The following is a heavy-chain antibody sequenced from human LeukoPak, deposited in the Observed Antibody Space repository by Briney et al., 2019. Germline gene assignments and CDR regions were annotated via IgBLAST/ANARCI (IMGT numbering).Heavy chain of an antibody. V-gene: IGHV1-2*02. CDR1: GYTFTGYY. J-gene: IGHJ4*02. D-gene: IGHD2-2*01. Sequence: ASVKVSCKASGYTFTGYYMHWVRQAPGQGLEWMGWINPNSGGTNYAQKFQCRVTMTRDTSISTAYMELSRLRSDDTAVYYCARAALVVVPAAMGYWGQGTLVTVSS. CDR2: INPNSGGT. CDR3: ARAALVVVPAAMGY.